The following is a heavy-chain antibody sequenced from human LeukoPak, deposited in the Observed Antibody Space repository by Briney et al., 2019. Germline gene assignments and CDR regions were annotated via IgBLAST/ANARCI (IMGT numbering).Heavy chain of an antibody. CDR3: ARVWATVTTGYNWFDP. Sequence: GGSLRLSCAASGFIFSSYSMNWVRQAPGKGLEWVSSISSSSYIYYADSVKGRFTISRDNAKNSLYLQMNSLRAEDTAVYYCARVWATVTTGYNWFDPWGQGALVTVPS. CDR1: GFIFSSYS. CDR2: ISSSSYI. J-gene: IGHJ5*02. V-gene: IGHV3-21*01. D-gene: IGHD4-17*01.